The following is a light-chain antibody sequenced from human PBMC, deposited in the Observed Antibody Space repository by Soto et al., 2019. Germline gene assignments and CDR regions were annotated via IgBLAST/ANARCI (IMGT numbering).Light chain of an antibody. Sequence: EVVLTQSPGTLSLSPGESATLSCRACQSVRGNYFAWYQQRPGQAPRLLVYGPSVRAAGIPDRFRGSGSRTDFNLTINRVEPEDFAVYYCHQFGMSPFTFGPGTTLDIK. CDR2: GPS. V-gene: IGKV3-20*01. CDR3: HQFGMSPFT. J-gene: IGKJ3*01. CDR1: QSVRGNY.